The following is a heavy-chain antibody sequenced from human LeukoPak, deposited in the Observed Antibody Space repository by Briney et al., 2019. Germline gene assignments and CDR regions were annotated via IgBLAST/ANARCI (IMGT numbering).Heavy chain of an antibody. J-gene: IGHJ4*02. Sequence: SVKVSCKASGGTFSSYAISWVRQAPGQGLEWMGGIIPIFGTANYAQKFQGRVTITTDESTSTAYMELSSLRSEDTAVYYCASANYYDSSGYPHYWGQGTLVTVSS. CDR2: IIPIFGTA. CDR1: GGTFSSYA. V-gene: IGHV1-69*05. D-gene: IGHD3-22*01. CDR3: ASANYYDSSGYPHY.